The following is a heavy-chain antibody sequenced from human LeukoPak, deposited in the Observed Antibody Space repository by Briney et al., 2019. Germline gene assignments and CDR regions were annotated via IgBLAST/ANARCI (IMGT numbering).Heavy chain of an antibody. CDR2: SGSGGNT. CDR1: GFTVNTYA. J-gene: IGHJ4*02. CDR3: AKDGKTRNWNYFQAKPVY. Sequence: GGSLRLSCAASGFTVNTYAMSWVRQAPGKGLEWVSGSGSGGNTYYADSVKGRFTISRDNSKNTLYLQMNSLRAEDTAVYYCAKDGKTRNWNYFQAKPVYWGQGTLVTVSS. D-gene: IGHD1-7*01. V-gene: IGHV3-23*01.